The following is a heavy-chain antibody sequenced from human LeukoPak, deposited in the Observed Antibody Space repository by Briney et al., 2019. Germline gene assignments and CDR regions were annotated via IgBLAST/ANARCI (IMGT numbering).Heavy chain of an antibody. CDR3: ARSHFRITIFGVVMNWFDP. J-gene: IGHJ5*02. V-gene: IGHV4-59*01. CDR2: IYYSGST. CDR1: GGSISSYY. Sequence: SETLSLTCTVSGGSISSYYWSWIRQPPGKGLEWIGYIYYSGSTNSNPSLKRLVTISVDTTKNQFSLKLSPVTDADTDVYCCARSHFRITIFGVVMNWFDPGGQGTLVTVSS. D-gene: IGHD3-3*01.